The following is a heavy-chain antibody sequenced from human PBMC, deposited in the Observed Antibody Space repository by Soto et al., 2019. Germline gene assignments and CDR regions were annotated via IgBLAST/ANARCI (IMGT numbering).Heavy chain of an antibody. CDR1: GGSFSSYA. D-gene: IGHD1-26*01. Sequence: QVQLVQSGAEVKKPGSSVKVSCKPSGGSFSSYAITWVRQAAGQGLEWMGGIMPFFGTANYPQKFQDRVTITADNTTTTAYMELRGLRFNDTAVYYCARGETDFDYWGQGTLVTVSS. J-gene: IGHJ4*02. CDR2: IMPFFGTA. CDR3: ARGETDFDY. V-gene: IGHV1-69*06.